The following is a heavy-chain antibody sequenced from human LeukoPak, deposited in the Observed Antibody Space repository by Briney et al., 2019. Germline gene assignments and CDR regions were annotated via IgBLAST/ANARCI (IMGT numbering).Heavy chain of an antibody. Sequence: SETLSLTCAVSGGSISSGGYSWSWIRQPPGKGLEWIGYIYHSGSTYYNPSLKSRVTISVDRSKNQFSLKLSSVTAADTAVYYCARGPMEAYYYYGMTSGAKGPRSPSP. CDR1: GGSISSGGYS. J-gene: IGHJ6*02. CDR3: ARGPMEAYYYYGMTS. D-gene: IGHD3-10*01. CDR2: IYHSGST. V-gene: IGHV4-30-2*01.